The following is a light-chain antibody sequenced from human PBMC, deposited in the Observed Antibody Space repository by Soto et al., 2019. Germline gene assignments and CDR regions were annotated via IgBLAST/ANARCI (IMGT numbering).Light chain of an antibody. J-gene: IGKJ2*01. CDR1: QSVSSN. Sequence: EIVMAQSPPTPSVSPGKRATLSCRAGQSVSSNLAWYQQKPGQSPTLLIYGASTRATGITARLSGRGSGTEFTLAISSLHSEDFAVDLCQQYNNWPPKYTFRQGTKVETK. CDR2: GAS. CDR3: QQYNNWPPKYT. V-gene: IGKV3-15*01.